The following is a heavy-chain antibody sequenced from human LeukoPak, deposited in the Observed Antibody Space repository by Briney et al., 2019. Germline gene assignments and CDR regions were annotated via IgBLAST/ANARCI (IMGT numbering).Heavy chain of an antibody. CDR3: ARGWVDYYGSGSLAFGGRGWFDP. D-gene: IGHD3-10*01. Sequence: PSQNLSLNCTVSAGSISSGGYYWSWIRQHPGKGLEWIGYIYYSGSTYYNPSLKSRVTISVDTSKNQFSLKLSSVSAADTAVYYCARGWVDYYGSGSLAFGGRGWFDPWGQGTLVTVSS. CDR1: AGSISSGGYY. J-gene: IGHJ5*02. V-gene: IGHV4-31*03. CDR2: IYYSGST.